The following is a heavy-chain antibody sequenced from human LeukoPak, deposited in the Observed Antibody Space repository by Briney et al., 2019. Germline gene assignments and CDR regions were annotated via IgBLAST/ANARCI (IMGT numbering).Heavy chain of an antibody. CDR2: IWYDGSNK. CDR1: GFTFSSYG. J-gene: IGHJ4*02. D-gene: IGHD1-26*01. Sequence: GGSLRLSCAASGFTFSSYGMHWVRQAPGKGLEWLAVIWYDGSNKYYADSVKGRFTISRDNSKNTLYLQMNSLRAEDTAVYYCARDLGIVGARTGGYFDYWGQGTLVTVSS. V-gene: IGHV3-33*01. CDR3: ARDLGIVGARTGGYFDY.